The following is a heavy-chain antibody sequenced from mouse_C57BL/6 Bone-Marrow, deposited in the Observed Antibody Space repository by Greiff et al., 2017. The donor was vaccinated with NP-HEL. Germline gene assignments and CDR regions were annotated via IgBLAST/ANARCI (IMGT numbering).Heavy chain of an antibody. Sequence: QVQLQQPGAELVKPGASVKLSCKASGYTFTSYWMHWVKQRPGRGLEWIGRIDPNSGGTKYNEKFKGKATLTADKSSSTAYMELRSLTSEDSAVYFCAREGSYYFDYWGQGTTLTVSS. CDR1: GYTFTSYW. V-gene: IGHV1-62-3*01. CDR3: AREGSYYFDY. CDR2: IDPNSGGT. J-gene: IGHJ2*01.